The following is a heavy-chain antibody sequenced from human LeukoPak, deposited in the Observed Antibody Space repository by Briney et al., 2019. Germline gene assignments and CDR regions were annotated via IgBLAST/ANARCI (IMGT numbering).Heavy chain of an antibody. CDR3: ARDETTGVLHFDY. D-gene: IGHD4-11*01. Sequence: GGSLRLSCAASGFTFSSYAMSWVRQAPGKGLEWISTISGSGGGTYYADSVKGRFTISRDNSENTLYLQMNSLRAEDTAVYYCARDETTGVLHFDYWGQGTLVTVSS. V-gene: IGHV3-23*01. J-gene: IGHJ4*02. CDR2: ISGSGGGT. CDR1: GFTFSSYA.